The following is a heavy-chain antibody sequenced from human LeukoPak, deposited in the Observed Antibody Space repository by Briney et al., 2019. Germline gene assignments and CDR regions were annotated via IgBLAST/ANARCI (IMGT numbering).Heavy chain of an antibody. Sequence: ASVKVSCKASADTFTDYYMHWVRQAPGQGLGWMGWINPNGGGTNYAQKFQGRVTMTSDTSISTAYMELSSLRSDDTAVYYCARIDSRSSGDYWGQGNLVTVSS. CDR2: INPNGGGT. V-gene: IGHV1-2*02. CDR3: ARIDSRSSGDY. CDR1: ADTFTDYY. D-gene: IGHD6-6*01. J-gene: IGHJ4*02.